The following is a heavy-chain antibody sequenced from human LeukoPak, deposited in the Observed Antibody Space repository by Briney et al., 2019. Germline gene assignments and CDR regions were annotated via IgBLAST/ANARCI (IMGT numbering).Heavy chain of an antibody. CDR3: ARDVGGELLPTYYFDY. CDR2: IYYSGST. Sequence: SQTLSLTCTVSGRSISSRSYYWGWIRQPPGKGLEWIGPIYYSGSTYYNASLKSRVTISQDTSQNQFSLRLSSVTAAETAVYYCARDVGGELLPTYYFDYWGQGTLVTVSS. CDR1: GRSISSRSYY. D-gene: IGHD1-26*01. V-gene: IGHV4-39*07. J-gene: IGHJ4*02.